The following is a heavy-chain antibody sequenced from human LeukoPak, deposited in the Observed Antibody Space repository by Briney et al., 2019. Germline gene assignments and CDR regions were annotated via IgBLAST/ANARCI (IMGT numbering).Heavy chain of an antibody. J-gene: IGHJ6*02. Sequence: ASVKVSCKASGYTFTSYAMNWVRQAPGQGLEWMGWINPNSGGTNYAQKFQGRVTMTRDTSISTAYMELSRLRSDDTAVYYCARGRAYGMDVWGQGTTVTVSS. V-gene: IGHV1-2*02. CDR3: ARGRAYGMDV. CDR2: INPNSGGT. CDR1: GYTFTSYA.